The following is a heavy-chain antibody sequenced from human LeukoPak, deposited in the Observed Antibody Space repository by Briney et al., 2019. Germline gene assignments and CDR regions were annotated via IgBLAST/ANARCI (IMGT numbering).Heavy chain of an antibody. CDR3: ASHSSGWPYYYYGVDV. V-gene: IGHV4-34*01. CDR1: GGSFSGYY. CDR2: INHSGST. Sequence: SETLSLTCAVYGGSFSGYYWSWIRQPPGKGLEWIGEINHSGSTNYNPSLKSRVTISVDASKNQFSLKLSSVTAADTAVYYCASHSSGWPYYYYGVDVWGQGTTVTVSS. J-gene: IGHJ6*02. D-gene: IGHD6-19*01.